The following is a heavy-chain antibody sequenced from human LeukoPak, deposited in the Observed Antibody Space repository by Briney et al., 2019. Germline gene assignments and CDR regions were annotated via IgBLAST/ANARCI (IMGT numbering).Heavy chain of an antibody. CDR1: DGSISSFY. CDR2: IYYSGST. D-gene: IGHD1-26*01. CDR3: ASLSGSYLRGAFDI. Sequence: SETLSLTCTVSDGSISSFYWSWIRQPPGRGLEWIGFIYYSGSTNYNPSLKSRVTISVDTSKNQFSLKLSSVTAADTAVYYCASLSGSYLRGAFDIWGQGTMVTVSS. J-gene: IGHJ3*02. V-gene: IGHV4-59*08.